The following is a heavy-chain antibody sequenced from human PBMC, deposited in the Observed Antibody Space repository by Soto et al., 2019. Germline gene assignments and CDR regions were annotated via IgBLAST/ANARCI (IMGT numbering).Heavy chain of an antibody. J-gene: IGHJ4*02. V-gene: IGHV4-59*12. Sequence: KSSETLSLTCDVSGGSFSDNYWTWIRQVPGKGLEWIGYVYYSGSTNYNPSLKSRVTISVDASKQQFSLKLTSVTAADTALYYCAAGTLGAVWTPLDDWGQGILVTVSS. CDR1: GGSFSDNY. D-gene: IGHD3-16*01. CDR3: AAGTLGAVWTPLDD. CDR2: VYYSGST.